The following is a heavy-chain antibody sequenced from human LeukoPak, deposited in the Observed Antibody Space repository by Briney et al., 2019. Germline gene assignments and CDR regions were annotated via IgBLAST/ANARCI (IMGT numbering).Heavy chain of an antibody. Sequence: GGSLRLSCMTSGYIFGDYAISWFRQAPGKGLEWISYIRSYAYGGTIQYAASVKGRFTISRDDSRSIAYLQMNSLKTEDTAVYYCSRESYLRPPSQPHHYYFDYWGQGTLVAVSS. CDR3: SRESYLRPPSQPHHYYFDY. V-gene: IGHV3-49*03. D-gene: IGHD2-2*01. J-gene: IGHJ4*02. CDR1: GYIFGDYA. CDR2: IRSYAYGGTI.